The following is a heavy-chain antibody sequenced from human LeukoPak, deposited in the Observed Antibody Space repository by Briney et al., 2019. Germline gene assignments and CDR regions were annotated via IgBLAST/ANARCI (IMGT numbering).Heavy chain of an antibody. J-gene: IGHJ6*02. CDR1: GYTFTSYY. V-gene: IGHV1-46*01. CDR2: INPSGGST. Sequence: ASVKVSCKASGYTFTSYYVHWVRQAPGQGLEWMGIINPSGGSTSYAQKFQGRVTMTRDTSTSTVYMELSSLRSEDTAVYYCARHGGGCSSTSCYSIGGMDVWGQGTTVTVSS. CDR3: ARHGGGCSSTSCYSIGGMDV. D-gene: IGHD2-2*01.